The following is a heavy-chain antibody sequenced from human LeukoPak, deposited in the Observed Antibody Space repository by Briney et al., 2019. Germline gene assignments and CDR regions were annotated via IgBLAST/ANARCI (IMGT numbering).Heavy chain of an antibody. CDR3: ARGGPGTGMDY. D-gene: IGHD1-1*01. J-gene: IGHJ4*02. CDR2: ISNDEITT. CDR1: GFTFSSLW. Sequence: GGSLRLSCVASGFTFSSLWMHWVRQAPGKGLEWVSRISNDEITTTYADSVKGRFTISRDNAKNTLYLQMNSLRAEDTAVYYCARGGPGTGMDYWGQGALVTVSS. V-gene: IGHV3-74*01.